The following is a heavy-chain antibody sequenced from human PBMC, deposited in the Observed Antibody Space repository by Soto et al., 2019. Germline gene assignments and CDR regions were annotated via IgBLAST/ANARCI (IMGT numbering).Heavy chain of an antibody. CDR3: ARGEYYYYNMDV. J-gene: IGHJ6*03. Sequence: SETLSLTCAVYGGSFSGYYWSWIRQPPGKGLEWIGEINHSGSTNYSPSLKSRVTISVDTSKNQFFLKLRSVTAADTAVYYCARGEYYYYNMDVWGKGTTVTVSS. CDR2: INHSGST. V-gene: IGHV4-34*01. CDR1: GGSFSGYY.